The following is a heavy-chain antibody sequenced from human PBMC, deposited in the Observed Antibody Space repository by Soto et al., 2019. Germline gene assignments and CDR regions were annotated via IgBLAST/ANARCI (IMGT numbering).Heavy chain of an antibody. CDR2: TYYKSKWNN. V-gene: IGHV6-1*01. Sequence: PSQTLSLTCVISGDGVSSNSAGWNWIRQSPSRGLEWLGRTYYKSKWNNDYALSVKSRITINPDTSKNQFSLHLYSVTPEDTAVYYCTGITWFRGMDVWGQGTPVTVSS. J-gene: IGHJ6*02. D-gene: IGHD3-10*01. CDR3: TGITWFRGMDV. CDR1: GDGVSSNSAG.